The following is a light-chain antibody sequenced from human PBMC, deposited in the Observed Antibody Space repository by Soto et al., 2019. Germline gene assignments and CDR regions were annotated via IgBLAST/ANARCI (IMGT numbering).Light chain of an antibody. CDR2: GAS. CDR3: QNYNKDTPGT. J-gene: IGKJ1*01. Sequence: DIQLTQSPSSLSAFVGDRVTFTCRASQDIAHFLAWYQQRPGEVPRRLIYGASTLQSGVPSRFSGSGFGTDFTLTITSLLPEDVAIDDCQNYNKDTPGTFGPGTKVEIK. CDR1: QDIAHF. V-gene: IGKV1-27*01.